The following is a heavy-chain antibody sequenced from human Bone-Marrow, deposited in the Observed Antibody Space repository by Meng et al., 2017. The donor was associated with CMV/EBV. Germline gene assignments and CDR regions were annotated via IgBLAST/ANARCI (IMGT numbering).Heavy chain of an antibody. V-gene: IGHV3-30*02. CDR3: GKFGGMPVVVPVASDAFDI. CDR2: IWYDGSNK. CDR1: GFTFTSYG. D-gene: IGHD2-2*01. Sequence: GESLKISCAASGFTFTSYGMHWVRQAPVKGLEWVAVIWYDGSNKYYADSVKGRFTISRDNSKNTLYLQMNSLRAEDTAVYYCGKFGGMPVVVPVASDAFDIWGQGTMVTVSS. J-gene: IGHJ3*02.